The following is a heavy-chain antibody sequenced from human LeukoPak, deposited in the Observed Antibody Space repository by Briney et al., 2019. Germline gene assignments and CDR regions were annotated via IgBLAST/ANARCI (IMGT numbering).Heavy chain of an antibody. CDR3: ARDGQQPAPYSFDF. J-gene: IGHJ3*01. D-gene: IGHD1-14*01. Sequence: GGSLRLSCVVSGFSFRDHGMHWVRQAPGKGLEWVTQIWSDGSHTYYADSVKGRFTVPRDTPNNMLFLQMNSLRVEDTAVYYCARDGQQPAPYSFDFWGQGTMVTVSS. V-gene: IGHV3-33*01. CDR2: IWSDGSHT. CDR1: GFSFRDHG.